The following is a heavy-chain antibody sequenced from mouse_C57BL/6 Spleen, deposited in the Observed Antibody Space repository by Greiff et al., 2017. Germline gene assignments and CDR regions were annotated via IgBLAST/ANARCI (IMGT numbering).Heavy chain of an antibody. D-gene: IGHD2-12*01. Sequence: EVQLQQSGGGLVQPGGSMKLSCAASGFTFSDAWMDWVRQSPEKGLEWVAEIRNKANNHATYYAESVKGRFTISRDDSKSGVYLQMNSLRAEDTGIYYCTRRIRRGDYAMDYWGQGTSVTVSS. CDR1: GFTFSDAW. CDR2: IRNKANNHAT. CDR3: TRRIRRGDYAMDY. V-gene: IGHV6-6*01. J-gene: IGHJ4*01.